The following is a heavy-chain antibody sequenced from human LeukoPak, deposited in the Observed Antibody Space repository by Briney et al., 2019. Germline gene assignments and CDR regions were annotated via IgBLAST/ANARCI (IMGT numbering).Heavy chain of an antibody. V-gene: IGHV3-30*02. CDR1: GFTFSDYG. J-gene: IGHJ4*02. D-gene: IGHD2-2*01. CDR3: AKDFPRLQVPAAYYLDY. CDR2: IRYDGSNK. Sequence: GGSLRLSCAASGFTFSDYGIHWVRQAPGKGLEWVAFIRYDGSNKYYADSVKGRFTISRGNSKNTLYLHMNSLRPEDTALYYCAKDFPRLQVPAAYYLDYWGQGTLVTVSS.